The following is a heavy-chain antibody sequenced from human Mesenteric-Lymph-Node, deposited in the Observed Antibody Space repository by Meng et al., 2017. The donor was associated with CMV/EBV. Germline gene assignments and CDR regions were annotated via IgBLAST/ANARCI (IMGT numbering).Heavy chain of an antibody. D-gene: IGHD4-17*01. CDR2: IIPYLRVT. Sequence: CKASGGTFSRYAVSWVRQAPGHGHEWMGRIIPYLRVTHNAQKFQGRVTITAYSSTGTAYMAVNSPRSEDTAVYYCATVSQDYAFDLWGQGTLVTVSS. CDR3: ATVSQDYAFDL. J-gene: IGHJ4*02. V-gene: IGHV1-69*04. CDR1: GGTFSRYA.